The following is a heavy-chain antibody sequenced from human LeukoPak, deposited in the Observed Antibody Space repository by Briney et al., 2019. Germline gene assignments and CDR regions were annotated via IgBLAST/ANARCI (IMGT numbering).Heavy chain of an antibody. J-gene: IGHJ4*02. CDR1: GFTFSSYS. CDR2: ISSSSSTI. Sequence: PGGSLRLSCAASGFTFSSYSMNWVRQAPGKGLEWVSYISSSSSTIYYADSVKGRFTISRDNAKNSLYLQMNSLRDEDTAVYYCARDLVVNGFWSGYPIDYWGQGTLVTVSS. D-gene: IGHD3-3*01. V-gene: IGHV3-48*02. CDR3: ARDLVVNGFWSGYPIDY.